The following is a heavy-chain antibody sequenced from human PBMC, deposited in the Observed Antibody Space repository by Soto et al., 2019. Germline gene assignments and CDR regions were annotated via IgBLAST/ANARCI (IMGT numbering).Heavy chain of an antibody. V-gene: IGHV1-69*05. Sequence: SVKVSCKASGGTFSSYAISWVRQAPGQGLEWMGGIIPIFGTANYAQKLQGRVTMTTDTSTSTAYMELRSLRSDDTAVYYCARDMDSSGSNWFDPWGQGTLVTVSS. CDR3: ARDMDSSGSNWFDP. CDR2: IIPIFGTA. J-gene: IGHJ5*02. D-gene: IGHD3-22*01. CDR1: GGTFSSYA.